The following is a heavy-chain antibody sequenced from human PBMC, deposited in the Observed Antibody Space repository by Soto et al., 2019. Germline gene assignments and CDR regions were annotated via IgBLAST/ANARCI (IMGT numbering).Heavy chain of an antibody. CDR1: GGSISSYY. V-gene: IGHV4-59*01. J-gene: IGHJ5*02. D-gene: IGHD2-2*01. CDR3: ARNQLRNYNWFDL. CDR2: IYYSGST. Sequence: SETLSLTCTVSGGSISSYYWSWIRQPPGKGLEWIGYIYYSGSTNYNPSLKSRVTISVDTSKNQFSLKLSSVTAADTAVYYCARNQLRNYNWFDLWGQGTLVTVSA.